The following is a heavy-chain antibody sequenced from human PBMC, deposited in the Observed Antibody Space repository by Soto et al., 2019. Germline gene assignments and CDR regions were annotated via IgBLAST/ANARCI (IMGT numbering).Heavy chain of an antibody. D-gene: IGHD5-18*01. J-gene: IGHJ4*02. Sequence: EVQLVESGGGLVQPGGSLRLSCAASGVTVSSNYMSWVRQATGKGLEWGSVIYSDGSTYYADSVKGRFTISRDNSKNTLYLQMNSLRAEDTAVYYCARHGYNYGGGYFDYWGQGTLVTVSS. CDR2: IYSDGST. CDR1: GVTVSSNY. V-gene: IGHV3-66*04. CDR3: ARHGYNYGGGYFDY.